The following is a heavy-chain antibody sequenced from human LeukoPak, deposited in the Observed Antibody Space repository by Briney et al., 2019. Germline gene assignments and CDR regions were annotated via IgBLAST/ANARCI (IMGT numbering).Heavy chain of an antibody. CDR3: ALGPQLPTLDY. Sequence: GRSLRLSCAASGFTFSSYGMHWVRQAPGKGLEWVAVIWYDGSNKYYAGSVKGRFTISRDNSKNTLYLQMNSLRAEDTAVYYCALGPQLPTLDYWGQGTLVTVSS. J-gene: IGHJ4*02. CDR2: IWYDGSNK. D-gene: IGHD2-2*01. CDR1: GFTFSSYG. V-gene: IGHV3-33*01.